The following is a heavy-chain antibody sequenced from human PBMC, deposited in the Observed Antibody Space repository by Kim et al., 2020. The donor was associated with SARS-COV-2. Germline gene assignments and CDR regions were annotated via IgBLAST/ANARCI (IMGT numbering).Heavy chain of an antibody. CDR1: GFTFDDYA. D-gene: IGHD7-27*01. J-gene: IGHJ4*02. Sequence: GGSLRLSCAASGFTFDDYAMHWVRQAPGKGLEWVSGISWNSGSIGYADSVKGRFTISRDNAKNSLYLQMNSLRAEDTALYYCAKDDPLGNPLTDWGQGTLVTVSS. CDR2: ISWNSGSI. CDR3: AKDDPLGNPLTD. V-gene: IGHV3-9*01.